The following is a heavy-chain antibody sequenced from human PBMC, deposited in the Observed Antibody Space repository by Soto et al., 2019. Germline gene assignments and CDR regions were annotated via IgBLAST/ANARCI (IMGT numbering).Heavy chain of an antibody. J-gene: IGHJ4*02. D-gene: IGHD2-21*01. CDR1: GYTFTYHG. Sequence: QVQLVQSGAEVKKPGASVKVSCKASGYTFTYHGISWVRQAPGQGLEWMGWISTSNGDTNYAQNLQGRVTLTTDTTTSTAYMDLRSLRSDDTAVYYCARHISTRWTADFWGQGTLVTVSS. V-gene: IGHV1-18*01. CDR3: ARHISTRWTADF. CDR2: ISTSNGDT.